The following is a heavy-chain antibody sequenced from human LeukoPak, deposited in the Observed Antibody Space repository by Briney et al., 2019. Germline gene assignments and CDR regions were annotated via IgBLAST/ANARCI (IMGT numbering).Heavy chain of an antibody. J-gene: IGHJ4*02. Sequence: GGSLRLSCAASGFTFSSYAMSWVRQAPGKGLKWVSAISGSGGSTYYADSVKGRFTISRDNSKNTLYLQMNSLRAEDTAVYYCAKDEALYSSSWYYMGDWGQGTLVTVSS. CDR2: ISGSGGST. V-gene: IGHV3-23*01. CDR1: GFTFSSYA. CDR3: AKDEALYSSSWYYMGD. D-gene: IGHD6-13*01.